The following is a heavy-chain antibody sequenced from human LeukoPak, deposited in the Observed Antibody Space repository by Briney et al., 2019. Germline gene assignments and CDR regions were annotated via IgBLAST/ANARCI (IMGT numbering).Heavy chain of an antibody. CDR3: ARGDGSNNYWAFDY. CDR2: INPKSGDT. D-gene: IGHD3-10*01. CDR1: GYTFTDYY. V-gene: IGHV1-2*02. J-gene: IGHJ4*02. Sequence: GASVKVSCKASGYTFTDYYIHWVRQAPGQGLEWMGWINPKSGDTNYAQKFQGRVTMTRNTSISTAYMELSSLRSEDTAVYYCARGDGSNNYWAFDYWGQGTLVTVSS.